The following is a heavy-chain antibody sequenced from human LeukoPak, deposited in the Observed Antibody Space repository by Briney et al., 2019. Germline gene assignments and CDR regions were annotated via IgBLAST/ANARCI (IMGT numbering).Heavy chain of an antibody. CDR2: ISYDGNNE. V-gene: IGHV3-30*03. CDR3: ARQAFNSGWYADY. CDR1: GFTFDDYG. Sequence: GGSLRLSCAASGFTFDDYGMSWVRQAPGKGLDWVTVISYDGNNEYYADSVKGRFTISRDNSKNMLYLQMNSLRPEDTAVYYCARQAFNSGWYADYWGQGTLVTVSS. J-gene: IGHJ4*02. D-gene: IGHD6-19*01.